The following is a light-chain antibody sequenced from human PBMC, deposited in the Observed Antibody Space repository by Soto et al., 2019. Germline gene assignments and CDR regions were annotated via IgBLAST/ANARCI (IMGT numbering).Light chain of an antibody. Sequence: DIQMTQSPSTLSASVGDRVTITCRASQSIDNWLAWYQQKPGKAPKVLIYDASSLESGVPSRFSGSGSGTEFTLTITTLQPDDFATYYCQQYNNYWTFGQGTKV. J-gene: IGKJ1*01. V-gene: IGKV1-5*01. CDR2: DAS. CDR3: QQYNNYWT. CDR1: QSIDNW.